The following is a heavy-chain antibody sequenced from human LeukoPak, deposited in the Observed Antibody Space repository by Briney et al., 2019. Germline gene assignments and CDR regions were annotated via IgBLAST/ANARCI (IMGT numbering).Heavy chain of an antibody. CDR2: ISGSGGST. Sequence: GGSLRLSCSASGFTFSSYAMSWVRQAPGKGLEWVSAISGSGGSTYYADSVKGRFTISRDNSKNTLYLQMNSLRAEDTAVYYCARAGVVGSTKSWFDPWGQGTLVTVSS. CDR3: ARAGVVGSTKSWFDP. J-gene: IGHJ5*02. V-gene: IGHV3-23*01. D-gene: IGHD1-26*01. CDR1: GFTFSSYA.